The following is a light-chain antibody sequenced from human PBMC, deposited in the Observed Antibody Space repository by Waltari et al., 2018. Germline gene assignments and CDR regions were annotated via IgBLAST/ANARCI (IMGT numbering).Light chain of an antibody. CDR2: EAT. V-gene: IGLV2-23*01. J-gene: IGLJ1*01. Sequence: QSALTHPASVSGSPGQSLPIPRPGTTRDLGPFNLFSWYQHHPGKAPKLMIYEATKRPSGVSSRFSASKSGNTASLTISGLQAEDEAEYYCCSYAGSDTYVFGTGTKVTVL. CDR3: CSYAGSDTYV. CDR1: TRDLGPFNL.